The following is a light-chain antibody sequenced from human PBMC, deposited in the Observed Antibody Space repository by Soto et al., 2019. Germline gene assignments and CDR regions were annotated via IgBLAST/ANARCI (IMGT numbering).Light chain of an antibody. CDR3: QQYGRT. V-gene: IGKV3-20*01. CDR1: QSVSSSY. CDR2: GAS. Sequence: EIVLTQSPGTLSLSPGERATLSCRASQSVSSSYLAWYQQKPGQAPRLLIYGASSRATGIPDRFSRSGSGTDFTLTISRLEPEDFAVYYCQQYGRTFGQGTKVEIK. J-gene: IGKJ1*01.